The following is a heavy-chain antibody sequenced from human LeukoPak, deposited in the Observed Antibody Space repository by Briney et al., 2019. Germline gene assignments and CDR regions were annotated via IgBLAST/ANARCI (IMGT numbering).Heavy chain of an antibody. CDR3: ARESMEVVATIDY. CDR1: GVSMNYYF. D-gene: IGHD5-12*01. CDR2: IHSSGTT. V-gene: IGHV4-4*07. Sequence: SETLSLTCTVSGVSMNYYFWNWIRQPAGEGLQWIGRIHSSGTTNYNPSLKSRVTMSIDMSKNQFSLRLTSVTAADTAVYCCARESMEVVATIDYWGQGTLVTVSS. J-gene: IGHJ4*02.